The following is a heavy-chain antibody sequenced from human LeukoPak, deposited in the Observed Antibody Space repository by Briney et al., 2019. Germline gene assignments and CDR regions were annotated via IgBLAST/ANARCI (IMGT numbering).Heavy chain of an antibody. CDR3: ARQGTYSSAIGMGY. CDR1: GYTFSSYA. V-gene: IGHV1-46*01. Sequence: ASVKVSCKASGYTFSSYAMHWVRQAPGQGLEWMGVINPSGGSTSYAQKFQGRVTMTRDTSTRTVYMEVNSLRSEDTAVYYCARQGTYSSAIGMGYWGQGTLVTVSS. J-gene: IGHJ4*02. CDR2: INPSGGST. D-gene: IGHD6-19*01.